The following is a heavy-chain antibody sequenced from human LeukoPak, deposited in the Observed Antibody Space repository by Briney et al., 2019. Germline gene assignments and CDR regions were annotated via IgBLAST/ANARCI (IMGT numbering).Heavy chain of an antibody. CDR3: AREGYCSSTSCYKDYYYYYMDV. CDR1: GGSISSGGYY. CDR2: IYHSGST. J-gene: IGHJ6*03. D-gene: IGHD2-2*02. Sequence: PSETLSLTCTVSGGSISSGGYYWSWIRQPPGKGLEWIGYIYHSGSTYYNPSLKSRVTISVDRSKNQFSLKLSSVTAADTAVYYCAREGYCSSTSCYKDYYYYYMDVWGKGTTVTVSS. V-gene: IGHV4-30-2*01.